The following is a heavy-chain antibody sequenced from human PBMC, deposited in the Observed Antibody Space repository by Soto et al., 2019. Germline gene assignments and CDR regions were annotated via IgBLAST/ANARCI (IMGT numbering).Heavy chain of an antibody. Sequence: SLRLSCAASGFTFNIYAITWVRQAPGKGLEWVSAISRYGDFTYYADSVEGRFTISRDNSKNTLYLQMNSLRAEDTAVYYCAKDRYLDHDSRGYLFDNWGQGTLVT. CDR1: GFTFNIYA. CDR2: ISRYGDFT. D-gene: IGHD3-22*01. CDR3: AKDRYLDHDSRGYLFDN. V-gene: IGHV3-23*01. J-gene: IGHJ4*02.